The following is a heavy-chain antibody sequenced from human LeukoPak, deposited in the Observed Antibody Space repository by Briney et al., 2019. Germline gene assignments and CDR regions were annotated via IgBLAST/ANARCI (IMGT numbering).Heavy chain of an antibody. J-gene: IGHJ4*02. V-gene: IGHV3-9*01. CDR3: AKDYYDFWSGHGYFDY. CDR2: ISWKSGSI. Sequence: PGRSLRLSCAASGFTFDVYDMHWVRQAPGKGLEGVSGISWKSGSIGHADSVKGRFTISRDNAKNSLYLQMTSLRAEDTALYSCAKDYYDFWSGHGYFDYWGQGTLVTVSS. CDR1: GFTFDVYD. D-gene: IGHD3-3*01.